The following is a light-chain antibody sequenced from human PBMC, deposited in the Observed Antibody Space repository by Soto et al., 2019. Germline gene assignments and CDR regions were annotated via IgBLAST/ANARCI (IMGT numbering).Light chain of an antibody. Sequence: EIVLTQSPGTLSLSPGERATLSCRASQSVSSSYLAWYQQKPGQAPRLLIYGASGRATGIQDRFSGSVSGTDFTLTISRLEPEDFAVYYCQQYGSSPPVTFGQGTRLEIK. V-gene: IGKV3-20*01. CDR3: QQYGSSPPVT. J-gene: IGKJ5*01. CDR2: GAS. CDR1: QSVSSSY.